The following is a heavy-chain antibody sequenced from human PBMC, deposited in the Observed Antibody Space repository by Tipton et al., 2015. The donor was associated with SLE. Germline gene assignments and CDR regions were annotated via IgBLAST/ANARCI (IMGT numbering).Heavy chain of an antibody. J-gene: IGHJ4*02. CDR3: ARGRDQLPTSDY. Sequence: QLVQSGAEVKEPGSSVKVSCKASGDTFNTYAFTWVRQAPGQGLEWMGAIIPIIGITKYEQDFQDRVTISTDESTNTAYMELTSLTSDDTAVYLCARGRDQLPTSDYWGQGTLVTVSS. V-gene: IGHV1-69*05. CDR1: GDTFNTYA. D-gene: IGHD2-2*01. CDR2: IIPIIGIT.